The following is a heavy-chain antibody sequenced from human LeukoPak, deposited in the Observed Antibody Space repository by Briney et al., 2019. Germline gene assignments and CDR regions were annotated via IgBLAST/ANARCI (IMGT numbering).Heavy chain of an antibody. Sequence: VASVKVSCKASGYTFTGYYMHWVRQAPGQGLEWMGWINPNSGGTNYAQKFQGRVTMTRDTSISTAYMELSRLRSDDTAVYYCARVGPIKEGAFDIWGQGTMVTVSS. V-gene: IGHV1-2*02. CDR1: GYTFTGYY. J-gene: IGHJ3*02. D-gene: IGHD3-16*01. CDR3: ARVGPIKEGAFDI. CDR2: INPNSGGT.